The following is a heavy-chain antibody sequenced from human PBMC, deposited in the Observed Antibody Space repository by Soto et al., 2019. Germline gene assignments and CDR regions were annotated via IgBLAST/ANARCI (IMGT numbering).Heavy chain of an antibody. Sequence: GASVKVSCKVSGYTLTELSMHWVRQAPGKGLEWMGGFDPEDGETIYAQKFQGRVTMTEDTSTDTAYMELSSLRSEDTAVYYCAKEFSYASSVYYLRDYYYGMDVWGQGTTVTVSS. D-gene: IGHD3-22*01. V-gene: IGHV1-24*01. CDR3: AKEFSYASSVYYLRDYYYGMDV. CDR1: GYTLTELS. J-gene: IGHJ6*02. CDR2: FDPEDGET.